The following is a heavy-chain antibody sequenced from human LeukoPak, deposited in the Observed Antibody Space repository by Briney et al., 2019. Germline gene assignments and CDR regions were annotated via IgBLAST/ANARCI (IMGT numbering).Heavy chain of an antibody. CDR2: INPSGGST. CDR3: ARDIDSSGWWDYYYGMDV. CDR1: GYTFTSYY. J-gene: IGHJ6*02. V-gene: IGHV1-46*01. Sequence: ASVKVSCKASGYTFTSYYMHWVRQTPGQGLEWMGIINPSGGSTSYAQKFQGRVTMTRDTSTSTVYMELSSLRSEDTAVYYCARDIDSSGWWDYYYGMDVWGQGTTVTVSS. D-gene: IGHD6-19*01.